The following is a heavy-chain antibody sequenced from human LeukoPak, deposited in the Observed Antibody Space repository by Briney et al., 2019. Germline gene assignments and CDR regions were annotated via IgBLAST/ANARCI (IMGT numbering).Heavy chain of an antibody. CDR1: GFTFSSYG. Sequence: GGSLRLSCAASGFTFSSYGMSWVRQAPGKGLEWVSVISGSGGSTYYADSVKGRFTISRDNSKNTLYLQMNSLRAEDTAIYYCAKDRSGGIAAAAYWGQGTLVTVSS. CDR2: ISGSGGST. J-gene: IGHJ4*02. D-gene: IGHD6-13*01. V-gene: IGHV3-23*01. CDR3: AKDRSGGIAAAAY.